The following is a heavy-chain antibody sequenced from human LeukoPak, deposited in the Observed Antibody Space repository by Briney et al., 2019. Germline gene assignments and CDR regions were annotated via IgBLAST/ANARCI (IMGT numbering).Heavy chain of an antibody. D-gene: IGHD1-26*01. J-gene: IGHJ5*02. Sequence: GGSLRLSCAASGFTFSSYGVHWVRQAPGKGLEWVSFIRYDGSNKYYADSVKGRFTISRDNSKNTLYLQMNSLRAEDMAVYYCAKTSSGSYYAFDPWGQGTLVTVSS. CDR3: AKTSSGSYYAFDP. V-gene: IGHV3-30*02. CDR2: IRYDGSNK. CDR1: GFTFSSYG.